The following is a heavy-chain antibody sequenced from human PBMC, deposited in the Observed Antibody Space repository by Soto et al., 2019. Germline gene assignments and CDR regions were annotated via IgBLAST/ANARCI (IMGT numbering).Heavy chain of an antibody. CDR3: ARLRYGSGIN. J-gene: IGHJ4*02. V-gene: IGHV4-39*01. D-gene: IGHD3-10*01. Sequence: QLQLQESGPGLVKPSETLSLTCTVSGGSISSSRYYWGWIRQPPGKGLEWIGSIYYSGSTYYNPSLKSRVTISVDTSKIEYSLKLSSVTAADTAVYYCARLRYGSGINWGQETLVTVSS. CDR1: GGSISSSRYY. CDR2: IYYSGST.